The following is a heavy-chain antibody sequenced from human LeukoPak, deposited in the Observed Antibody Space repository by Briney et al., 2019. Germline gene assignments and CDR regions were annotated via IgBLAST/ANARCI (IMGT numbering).Heavy chain of an antibody. CDR1: GYTFTCYG. J-gene: IGHJ4*02. CDR2: ISAYNGNT. V-gene: IGHV1-18*01. Sequence: GASVKVSCKASGYTFTCYGISWVRQAPGQGLEWMGWISAYNGNTNYAQKLQGRVTMTTDTSTSTAYMELRSLRSDDTAVYYCARGPLWSGYYISSWYTYYFDYWGQGTLVTVSS. D-gene: IGHD3-3*01. CDR3: ARGPLWSGYYISSWYTYYFDY.